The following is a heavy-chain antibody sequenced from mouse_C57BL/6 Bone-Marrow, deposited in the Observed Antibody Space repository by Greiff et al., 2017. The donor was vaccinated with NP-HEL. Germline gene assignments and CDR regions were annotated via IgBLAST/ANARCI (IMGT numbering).Heavy chain of an antibody. V-gene: IGHV1-69*01. CDR1: GYTFTRYW. CDR2: LDPSDSYT. CDR3: ARGGFPPFAY. Sequence: QVQLQQPGAELVMPGASVKLSCKASGYTFTRYWMHWVTQRPGQGLEWIGELDPSDSYTNYNQTFKGKSTLTVDKSSSTAYMQLSSLTSEDSAVYYCARGGFPPFAYWGQGTLVTVSA. J-gene: IGHJ3*01.